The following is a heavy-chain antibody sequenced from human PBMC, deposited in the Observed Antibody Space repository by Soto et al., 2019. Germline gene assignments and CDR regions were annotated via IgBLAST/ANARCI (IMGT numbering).Heavy chain of an antibody. CDR1: GVSLSSANYY. J-gene: IGHJ4*02. D-gene: IGHD4-17*01. CDR3: ARVLGDYDDGQFDL. CDR2: IYNSGTT. V-gene: IGHV4-31*03. Sequence: QVQLQESGPGRVKSSETLSLSCTVSGVSLSSANYYWSWVRQNPARGLEWIGYIYNSGTTYYNPSLESRVTMSKDSSKNQFSLTLSSVTAADTAVYFCARVLGDYDDGQFDLWGQGTLVTVSS.